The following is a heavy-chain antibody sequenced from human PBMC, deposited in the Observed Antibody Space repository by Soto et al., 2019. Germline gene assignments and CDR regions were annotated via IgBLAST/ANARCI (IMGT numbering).Heavy chain of an antibody. J-gene: IGHJ6*02. CDR1: GFTFSSYG. Sequence: PGGSLRLSCAASGFTFSSYGMHWVRQAPGKGLEWVAVISYDGSNKYYADSVKGRFTISRDNSKNTLYLQMSSLRAEDTAVYYCAKDQYSSSWYGGEYGMDVWGQGTTVTVSS. CDR2: ISYDGSNK. CDR3: AKDQYSSSWYGGEYGMDV. D-gene: IGHD6-13*01. V-gene: IGHV3-30*18.